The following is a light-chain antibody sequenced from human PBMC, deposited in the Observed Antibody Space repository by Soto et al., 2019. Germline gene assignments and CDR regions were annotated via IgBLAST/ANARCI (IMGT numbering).Light chain of an antibody. CDR2: DVG. Sequence: QSVLTQPASVSGSPGQSITISCTGTSSDVGYYNYVSWYQQHPGKAPKLMIYDVGYRPSGVSNRFSGSKSANTASLTISGLQAEDEADYYSSSYTTTNTVVFGGGTKVTVL. J-gene: IGLJ2*01. CDR3: SSYTTTNTVV. V-gene: IGLV2-14*01. CDR1: SSDVGYYNY.